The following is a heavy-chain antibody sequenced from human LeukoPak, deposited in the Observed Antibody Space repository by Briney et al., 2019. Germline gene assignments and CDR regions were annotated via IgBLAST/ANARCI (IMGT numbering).Heavy chain of an antibody. D-gene: IGHD2-15*01. J-gene: IGHJ6*04. CDR1: GYTFTSYY. CDR2: INPSGGST. Sequence: ASVKVSCKASGYTFTSYYMHWVRQAPGQGLEWMGIINPSGGSTSYAQKFQGRVTMTRDTSTSTVYMELSSLRSEDTAVYYCARAPWRGERYCSGGSCYWGYYYGMDVWGKGTTVTVSS. V-gene: IGHV1-46*01. CDR3: ARAPWRGERYCSGGSCYWGYYYGMDV.